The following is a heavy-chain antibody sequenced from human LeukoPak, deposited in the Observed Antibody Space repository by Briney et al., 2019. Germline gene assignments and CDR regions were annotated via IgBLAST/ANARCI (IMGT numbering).Heavy chain of an antibody. CDR3: ARGARGYSYGHFDY. J-gene: IGHJ4*02. CDR1: GGSISSYY. Sequence: KPSETLSLTCIVSGGSISSYYWSWIRQPPGKGLEWIGYIYYSGSTNYNSSLKSRVTISVDTSKNQFSLKLSSVTAADTAVYYCARGARGYSYGHFDYWGQGTLVTVSS. V-gene: IGHV4-59*01. CDR2: IYYSGST. D-gene: IGHD5-18*01.